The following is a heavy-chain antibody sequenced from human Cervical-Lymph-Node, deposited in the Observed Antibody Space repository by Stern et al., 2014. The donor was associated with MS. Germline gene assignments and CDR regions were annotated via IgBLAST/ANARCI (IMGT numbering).Heavy chain of an antibody. J-gene: IGHJ1*01. V-gene: IGHV3-9*01. CDR2: ISWNSGSI. Sequence: EVHLVESGGGLVQPGRSLRLSCAASGFTFDDYAMHWVRQAPGTGLEWVSGISWNSGSIDYADSVKGRFTISRDNAKNSLYLQMNSLRAEDTALYYCAKDRIAVAGSSFQNWGQGTLVTVSS. CDR3: AKDRIAVAGSSFQN. CDR1: GFTFDDYA. D-gene: IGHD6-19*01.